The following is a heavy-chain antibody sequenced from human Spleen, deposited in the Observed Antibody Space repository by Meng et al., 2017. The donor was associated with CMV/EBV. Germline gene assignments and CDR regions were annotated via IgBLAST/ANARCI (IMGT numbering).Heavy chain of an antibody. CDR3: ARGHSTSYWHGMDV. CDR2: INPNSGGT. J-gene: IGHJ6*02. V-gene: IGHV1-2*02. CDR1: GYTFTGYY. Sequence: ASVKVSCKASGYTFTGYYMHWVRQAPGQGLEWMGWINPNSGGTNYAQKFQGRVTMTRDTSISTAYMELSRLRSDDTAVYYCARGHSTSYWHGMDVWGQGTTVTVSS. D-gene: IGHD2-8*02.